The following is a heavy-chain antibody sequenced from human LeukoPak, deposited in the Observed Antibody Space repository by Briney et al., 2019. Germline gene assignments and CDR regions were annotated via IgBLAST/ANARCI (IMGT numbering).Heavy chain of an antibody. CDR2: INHSGST. CDR1: GGSISSSSYY. V-gene: IGHV4-39*07. Sequence: KPSETLSLTCTVSGGSISSSSYYWGWIRQPPGKGLEWIGEINHSGSTNYNPSLKSRVTISVDTSKNQFSLKLSSVTAADTAVYYCARIPPYYGSGSPWGQGTLVTVSS. D-gene: IGHD3-10*01. J-gene: IGHJ1*01. CDR3: ARIPPYYGSGSP.